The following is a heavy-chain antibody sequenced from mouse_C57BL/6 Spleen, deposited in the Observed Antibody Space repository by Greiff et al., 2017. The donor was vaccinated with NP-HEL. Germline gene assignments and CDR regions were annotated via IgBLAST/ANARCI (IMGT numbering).Heavy chain of an antibody. CDR1: GFNIENTY. Sequence: VQLQQSVAELVRPGASVKLSCTASGFNIENTYMHWVKQRPEQGLEWIGRIDPANGNTKYAPKFQGKATITADTSSNTAYLQLSSLTSEDTAIYYCARDLLWEGYAMDYWGQGTSVTVSS. D-gene: IGHD2-1*01. CDR2: IDPANGNT. CDR3: ARDLLWEGYAMDY. V-gene: IGHV14-3*01. J-gene: IGHJ4*01.